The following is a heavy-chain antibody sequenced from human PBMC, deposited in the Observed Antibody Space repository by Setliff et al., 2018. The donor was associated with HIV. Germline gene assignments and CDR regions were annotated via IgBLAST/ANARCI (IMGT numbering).Heavy chain of an antibody. CDR3: ATGPDVLLWFGEQI. J-gene: IGHJ4*02. Sequence: PGGSLRLSCTASGFTFDDHDMSWVRQAPGKGLEWVGLMRTEAYGGTTEYAASVKGRFIISRDNSKNIAYLQMNSLRIEDTAVYFCATGPDVLLWFGEQIWGQGTLVTSPQ. D-gene: IGHD3-10*01. V-gene: IGHV3-49*04. CDR2: MRTEAYGGTT. CDR1: GFTFDDHD.